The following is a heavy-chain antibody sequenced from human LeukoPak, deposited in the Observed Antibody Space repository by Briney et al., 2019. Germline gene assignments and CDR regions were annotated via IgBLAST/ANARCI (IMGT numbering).Heavy chain of an antibody. CDR3: ARDRVGNSGSHYFDY. D-gene: IGHD6-19*01. CDR1: GFTFSSYW. V-gene: IGHV3-74*01. CDR2: INSDGSST. Sequence: PGGSLRLSCAASGFTFSSYWMHWVRQAPGKGLVWVSRINSDGSSTSYADSVKGRFTISRDNAKNTLYLQMNSLRAEDTAVYYCARDRVGNSGSHYFDYWGQGTLVTVSS. J-gene: IGHJ4*02.